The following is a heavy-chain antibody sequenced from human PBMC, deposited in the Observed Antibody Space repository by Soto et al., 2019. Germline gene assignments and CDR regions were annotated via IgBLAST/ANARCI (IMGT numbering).Heavy chain of an antibody. CDR3: ASRYNYGSP. CDR2: INPNTGGT. J-gene: IGHJ5*02. D-gene: IGHD5-18*01. Sequence: QVQLVQSGAEVKKPGASVKVSCKASGYTFTAYYMHWVRQTPGQGLEWMGWINPNTGGTDYAQKFQGRVTMTRDTSISTAYMELTRRRSDDTAVYYCASRYNYGSPWGQGTLVTVSS. V-gene: IGHV1-2*02. CDR1: GYTFTAYY.